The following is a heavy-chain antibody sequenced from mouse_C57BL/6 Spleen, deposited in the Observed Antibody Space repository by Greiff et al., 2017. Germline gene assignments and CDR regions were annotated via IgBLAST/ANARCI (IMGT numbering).Heavy chain of an antibody. J-gene: IGHJ3*01. Sequence: VQLHQSGPELVQPGASVKISCTASCYSFTGYYMNWVKQSPEKSLEWIGEINPSTGGTTYNQKFKAKATLTVDKSSSTAYMQLKGLTSEDSAVYYCARGNSNYLLFAYWGQGTLVTVSA. D-gene: IGHD2-5*01. V-gene: IGHV1-42*01. CDR1: CYSFTGYY. CDR3: ARGNSNYLLFAY. CDR2: INPSTGGT.